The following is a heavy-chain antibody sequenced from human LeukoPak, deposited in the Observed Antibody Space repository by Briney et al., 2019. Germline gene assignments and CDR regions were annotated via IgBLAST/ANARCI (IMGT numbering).Heavy chain of an antibody. Sequence: GRSLRLSCAASGFTFSSYAMHWVRQAPGKGLEWVAVISYDGSNKYYADSVKGRFTISRDNAKNSLYLQMNSLRAEDTAVYYCARERLSPFDYWGQGTLVTVSS. D-gene: IGHD2/OR15-2a*01. CDR2: ISYDGSNK. V-gene: IGHV3-30-3*01. J-gene: IGHJ4*02. CDR3: ARERLSPFDY. CDR1: GFTFSSYA.